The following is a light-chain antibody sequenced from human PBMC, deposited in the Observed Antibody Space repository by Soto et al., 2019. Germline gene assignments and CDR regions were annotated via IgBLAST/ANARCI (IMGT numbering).Light chain of an antibody. Sequence: DIQMTQSPNSLSASLRDRVTITCRASENIVTHLNWYQQRPGKAPKVLIYGASNLQPGVPSRFSGSGSGTDFILTISSLQPEDFATYYCQQSYSTPITFGQGARLEIK. J-gene: IGKJ5*01. CDR3: QQSYSTPIT. V-gene: IGKV1-39*01. CDR1: ENIVTH. CDR2: GAS.